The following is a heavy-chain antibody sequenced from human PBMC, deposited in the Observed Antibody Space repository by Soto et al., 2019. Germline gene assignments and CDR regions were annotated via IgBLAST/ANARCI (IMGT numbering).Heavy chain of an antibody. D-gene: IGHD3-3*02. CDR3: ARYIYGQGFQA. J-gene: IGHJ5*02. Sequence: QVQLVQPGAEVRKPGASVKVSCKASGDIFTNFDFNWVRQATGQGLEWIGWMRANSGDTGHDQKFQGRVRMTRDTPISTAYMELSSLRAEDTAVYYCARYIYGQGFQAWGQGTLVFVSS. V-gene: IGHV1-8*01. CDR2: MRANSGDT. CDR1: GDIFTNFD.